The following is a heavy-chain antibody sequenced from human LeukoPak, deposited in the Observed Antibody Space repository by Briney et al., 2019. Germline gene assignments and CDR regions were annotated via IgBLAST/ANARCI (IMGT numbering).Heavy chain of an antibody. D-gene: IGHD2-2*01. CDR1: GFTFSSYE. V-gene: IGHV3-48*03. CDR3: ARDPAPLGY. J-gene: IGHJ4*02. Sequence: GGSLRLSCAASGFTFSSYEMNWVRQAPGKGLEWVSYISSSGSTIYYADSVKGRFTISRDNAKNSLYPQMNSLRAEDTAVYYCARDPAPLGYWGQGTLVTVSS. CDR2: ISSSGSTI.